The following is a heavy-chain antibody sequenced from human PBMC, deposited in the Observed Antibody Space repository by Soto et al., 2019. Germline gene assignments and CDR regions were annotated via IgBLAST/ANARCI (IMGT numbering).Heavy chain of an antibody. D-gene: IGHD3-22*01. CDR1: GFTFSSYA. Sequence: GGSLRLSCAASGFTFSSYAMHWVRQAPGKGLEWVAVISYDGSNKYYADSVKGRFTISRDNSKNTLYLQMNSLRAEDTAVYYCAREGEESGYCLDYWGQGTLVTVSS. V-gene: IGHV3-30-3*01. J-gene: IGHJ4*02. CDR3: AREGEESGYCLDY. CDR2: ISYDGSNK.